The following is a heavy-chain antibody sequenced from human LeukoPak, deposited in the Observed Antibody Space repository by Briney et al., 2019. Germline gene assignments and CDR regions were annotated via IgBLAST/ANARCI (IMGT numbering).Heavy chain of an antibody. CDR3: ARSYCSSTSCYTGVHFDY. CDR2: IIPIFGTA. Sequence: SVKVSCKASGYTFTSYGISWVRQAPGQGLEWMGGIIPIFGTANYAQKFQGRVTITTDESTSTAYMELSSLRSEDTAVYYCARSYCSSTSCYTGVHFDYWGQGTLVTVSS. V-gene: IGHV1-69*05. J-gene: IGHJ4*02. CDR1: GYTFTSYG. D-gene: IGHD2-2*02.